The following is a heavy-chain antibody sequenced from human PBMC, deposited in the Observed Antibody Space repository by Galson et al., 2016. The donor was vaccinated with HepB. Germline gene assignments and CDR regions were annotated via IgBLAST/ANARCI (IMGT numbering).Heavy chain of an antibody. CDR2: TYYNEGN. Sequence: SETLSLTCTVSGVSVSGGAYHWAWIRQPTGQGLEWMAHTYYNEGNRYSPSRRRRIIISLDTSKNQLSLSVRSATGADTARDYCGSYATGNGGTGYWGPGILVTVSS. CDR1: GVSVSGGAYH. CDR3: GSYATGNGGTGY. J-gene: IGHJ4*02. D-gene: IGHD1-1*01. V-gene: IGHV4-61*08.